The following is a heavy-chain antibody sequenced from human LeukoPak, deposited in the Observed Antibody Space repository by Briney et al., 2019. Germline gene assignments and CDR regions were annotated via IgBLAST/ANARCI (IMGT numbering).Heavy chain of an antibody. CDR3: AREDHYYDFWSGYFPVFDY. CDR1: GFTFSSYW. CDR2: INSDGSNT. D-gene: IGHD3-3*01. Sequence: PGGSLRLSCAASGFTFSSYWMHWVRQAPGKRLVWVSRINSDGSNTTYADSVKGRFTISRDNAKNTLYLQMNSLRAEDTAVYYCAREDHYYDFWSGYFPVFDYWGQGTLVTVSS. V-gene: IGHV3-74*01. J-gene: IGHJ4*02.